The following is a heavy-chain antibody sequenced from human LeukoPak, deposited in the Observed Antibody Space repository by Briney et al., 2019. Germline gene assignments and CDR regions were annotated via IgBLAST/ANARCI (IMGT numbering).Heavy chain of an antibody. J-gene: IGHJ4*02. D-gene: IGHD1-26*01. CDR3: AREASEWELHYFDY. V-gene: IGHV3-23*01. CDR2: ISGSGGST. Sequence: GGSLRLSCAASGFTFSSYAVSWVRQTPGKGLEWVSAISGSGGSTYYADSVKGRFTISRDNSKNTLYLQMNSLRAEDTAVYYCAREASEWELHYFDYWGQGTLVTVSS. CDR1: GFTFSSYA.